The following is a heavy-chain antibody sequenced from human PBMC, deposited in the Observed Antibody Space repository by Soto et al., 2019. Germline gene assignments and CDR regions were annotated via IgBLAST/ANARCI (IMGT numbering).Heavy chain of an antibody. CDR2: IYHSGST. CDR1: SGSISSAHW. CDR3: ATNSYYSLGV. J-gene: IGHJ6*02. V-gene: IGHV4-4*02. Sequence: SETLSLTCAVSSGSISSAHWWNWVRQPPGKGLEWIGEIYHSGSTSYNPSLKSRVTVSVDKSMNQFSLKLTSVTAADTAVYYCATNSYYSLGVWGQGTTVTVSS.